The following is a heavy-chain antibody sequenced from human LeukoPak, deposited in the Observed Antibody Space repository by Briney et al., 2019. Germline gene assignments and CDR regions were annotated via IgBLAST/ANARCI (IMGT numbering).Heavy chain of an antibody. CDR2: ISSSSSYI. CDR3: ARVRMGDDFNPFDY. V-gene: IGHV3-21*06. J-gene: IGHJ4*02. CDR1: GFTFSSYS. D-gene: IGHD3-16*01. Sequence: PGGSLRLSCAASGFTFSSYSMNWVRQAPGEGLEWVSSISSSSSYIYYADSVKGRFTISRDNAKNTLYLQMNSLRAEDTAVYYCARVRMGDDFNPFDYWGQGTLVTVSS.